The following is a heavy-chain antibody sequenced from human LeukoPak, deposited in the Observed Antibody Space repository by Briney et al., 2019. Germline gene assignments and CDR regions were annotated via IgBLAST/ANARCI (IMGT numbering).Heavy chain of an antibody. CDR2: IYFSGST. CDR1: GGSISSGGYY. CDR3: ARVLSSTGDDWGRFDY. D-gene: IGHD1-1*01. J-gene: IGHJ4*02. Sequence: PSQTLSLTCTVSGGSISSGGYYWSWIRQHPGKGLEWIGYIYFSGSTYYNPSLKSQVTISVDTSKNQFSLKLSSVTAADTAVYYCARVLSSTGDDWGRFDYWGQGTLVTVSS. V-gene: IGHV4-31*01.